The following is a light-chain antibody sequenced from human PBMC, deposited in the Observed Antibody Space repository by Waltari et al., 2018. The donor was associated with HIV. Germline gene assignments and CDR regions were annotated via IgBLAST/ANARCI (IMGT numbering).Light chain of an antibody. CDR3: SSYTSSSTLYVV. J-gene: IGLJ2*01. Sequence: QSALTQPASVSGSPGQSITISCTGTSSDVGGYNYVSWYQQHPGKAPKLMIYEVSNRPPGVLHRLSGSKAGNTASLTIAGLQAEDEADYYCSSYTSSSTLYVVFGGGTKLTVL. CDR1: SSDVGGYNY. V-gene: IGLV2-14*01. CDR2: EVS.